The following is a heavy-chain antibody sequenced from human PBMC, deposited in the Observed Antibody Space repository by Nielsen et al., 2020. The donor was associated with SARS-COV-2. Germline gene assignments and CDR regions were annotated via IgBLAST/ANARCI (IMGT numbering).Heavy chain of an antibody. V-gene: IGHV3-11*06. D-gene: IGHD3-3*02. CDR3: ARHLSAAFHY. CDR2: ISDFSSDT. J-gene: IGHJ4*02. CDR1: GFTFSDYY. Sequence: GGSLRLSCAGSGFTFSDYYMTWIRQAPGKGLEWVSNISDFSSDTNYADSVKGRFTISRDNAKNSLYLQMNSLRVEDTAVYYCARHLSAAFHYWGQETLVTVSS.